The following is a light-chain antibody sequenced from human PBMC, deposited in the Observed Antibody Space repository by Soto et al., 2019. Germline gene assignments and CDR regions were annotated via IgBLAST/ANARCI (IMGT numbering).Light chain of an antibody. V-gene: IGKV2-28*01. CDR1: QSILHSNGHNH. CDR3: MQALQTPWK. Sequence: DGVIRRSRVPLPVPHGERADISCRSSQSILHSNGHNHLDWYLQKPGQSPQLLIYLGSNRSSGVPDRFRGSGSGTDFTLKISRLEAEDVGVYYRMQALQTPWKFGQGTKVDIK. CDR2: LGS. J-gene: IGKJ1*01.